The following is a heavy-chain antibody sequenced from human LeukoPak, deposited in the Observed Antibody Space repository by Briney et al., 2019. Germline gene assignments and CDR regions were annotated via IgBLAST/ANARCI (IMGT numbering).Heavy chain of an antibody. Sequence: SVKVSCKASGGTFSSYAISWVRQAPGQGLEWMGGIIPIFGTANYAQKFQGRVTITADESTSTAYMELSGLRSEDTAVYYCARETSGSGSYSRYFDYWGQGTLVTVSS. CDR1: GGTFSSYA. V-gene: IGHV1-69*13. J-gene: IGHJ4*02. D-gene: IGHD1-26*01. CDR3: ARETSGSGSYSRYFDY. CDR2: IIPIFGTA.